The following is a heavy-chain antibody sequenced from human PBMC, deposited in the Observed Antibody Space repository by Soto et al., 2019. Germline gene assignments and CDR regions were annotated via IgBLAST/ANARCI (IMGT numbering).Heavy chain of an antibody. V-gene: IGHV1-3*01. J-gene: IGHJ6*02. CDR2: INGGNGNT. CDR3: ARGGAAAGTFYYYGMDV. Sequence: GASVKVSCKASGYSFTTYAMHWVRQAPGQRLEWMGWINGGNGNTKYSQKFQGRVTITRDTSASTAYMELSSLRSEDTAVYYCARGGAAAGTFYYYGMDVWGQGTTVTV. D-gene: IGHD6-13*01. CDR1: GYSFTTYA.